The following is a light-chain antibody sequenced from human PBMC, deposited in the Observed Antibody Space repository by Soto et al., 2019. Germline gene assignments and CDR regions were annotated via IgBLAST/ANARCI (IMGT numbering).Light chain of an antibody. CDR1: QSVRNN. CDR3: QQYNSWPLT. CDR2: GAF. J-gene: IGKJ4*01. V-gene: IGKV3-15*01. Sequence: EIVMTQSPATLSVSPGERATLSCRASQSVRNNLAWYQQKPGQAPRLLIYGAFTRATGIPARFSGSGSGTEFTLTISSLQSEDFAVYYCQQYNSWPLTFGGGTKVEIK.